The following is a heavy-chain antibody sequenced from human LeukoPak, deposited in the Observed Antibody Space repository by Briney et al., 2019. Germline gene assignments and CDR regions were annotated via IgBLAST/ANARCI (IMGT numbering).Heavy chain of an antibody. J-gene: IGHJ3*02. CDR2: IYYSGST. V-gene: IGHV4-59*08. CDR1: GGSISSYY. CDR3: ARSIIVVVAAGALDI. D-gene: IGHD2-21*02. Sequence: SETLSLTCAVSGGSISSYYWSWIRQPPGKGLEWIGYIYYSGSTDYNPSLKSRATISVDTTKNQFSLKLSSVTAADTAVYYCARSIIVVVAAGALDIWGQGTMVTVSS.